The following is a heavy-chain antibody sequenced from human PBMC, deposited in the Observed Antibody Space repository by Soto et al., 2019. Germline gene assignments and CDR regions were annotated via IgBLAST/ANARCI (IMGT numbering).Heavy chain of an antibody. D-gene: IGHD3-10*02. CDR2: IAYDGNEK. J-gene: IGHJ6*02. CDR3: GKDVGDYVPYYYGVDV. CDR1: GFTFKTHA. V-gene: IGHV3-30*18. Sequence: ESVGGVVQPGTSLRLSCAASGFTFKTHAMHWVRQAPGKGLEWMAVIAYDGNEKFYADSVKGRFTISRDNSKNALYLQINTRRNEDTAVYYCGKDVGDYVPYYYGVDVWGQGTTVTVSS.